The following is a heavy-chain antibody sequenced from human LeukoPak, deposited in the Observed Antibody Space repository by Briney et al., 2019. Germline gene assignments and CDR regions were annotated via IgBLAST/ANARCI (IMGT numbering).Heavy chain of an antibody. J-gene: IGHJ3*02. CDR3: ARDLVYGDYPGHDVFDI. Sequence: SETLSLTCTVSGGSISSYYWSWIRQPPGKGLEWIGYIYYSGSTNYNPSLKSRVTISVDTSKNQFSLKLSSVTAADTAVYYCARDLVYGDYPGHDVFDIWGQGTMVTVSS. D-gene: IGHD4-17*01. V-gene: IGHV4-59*01. CDR1: GGSISSYY. CDR2: IYYSGST.